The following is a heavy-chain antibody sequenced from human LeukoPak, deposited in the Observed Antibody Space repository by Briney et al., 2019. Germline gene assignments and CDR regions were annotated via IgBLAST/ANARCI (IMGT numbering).Heavy chain of an antibody. Sequence: ASVKVSCKASGGTFSSYAISWVRQAPGQGLEWMGGIIPIFGTANYAQKLQGRVTITADESTSTAYMELSSLRSEDTAVYYCARVVIIGGLWVDYWGQGTLVTVSS. CDR3: ARVVIIGGLWVDY. CDR2: IIPIFGTA. J-gene: IGHJ4*02. V-gene: IGHV1-69*13. CDR1: GGTFSSYA. D-gene: IGHD3-3*01.